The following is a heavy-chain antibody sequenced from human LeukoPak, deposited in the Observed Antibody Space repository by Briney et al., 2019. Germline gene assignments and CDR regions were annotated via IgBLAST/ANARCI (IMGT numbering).Heavy chain of an antibody. CDR3: VRDPSGSGFAFDS. CDR2: IWFDGSNK. D-gene: IGHD1-1*01. V-gene: IGHV3-33*01. J-gene: IGHJ4*02. CDR1: GFIFSNDA. Sequence: GGSLRLSCTASGFIFSNDAMHWVRQAPGKGLEWVAFIWFDGSNKHYADSVKGRFTISRDNSEDTLYLQMNSLRAEDTAVYYCVRDPSGSGFAFDSWGQGALVTVSS.